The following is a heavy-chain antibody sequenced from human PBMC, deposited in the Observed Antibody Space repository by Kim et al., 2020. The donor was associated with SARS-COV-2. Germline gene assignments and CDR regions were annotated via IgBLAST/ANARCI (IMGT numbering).Heavy chain of an antibody. Sequence: SVKVSCKASGGTFSSYAISWVRQAPGQGLEWMGGIIPIFGTANYAQKFQGRVTITADESTSTAYMELSSLRSEDTAVYYCARAAVVVPAAMLTRGDWFDPWGQGTLVTVSS. D-gene: IGHD2-2*01. CDR2: IIPIFGTA. CDR1: GGTFSSYA. V-gene: IGHV1-69*13. CDR3: ARAAVVVPAAMLTRGDWFDP. J-gene: IGHJ5*02.